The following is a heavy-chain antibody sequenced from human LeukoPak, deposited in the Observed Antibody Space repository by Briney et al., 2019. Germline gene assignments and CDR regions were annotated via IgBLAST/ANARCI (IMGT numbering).Heavy chain of an antibody. CDR1: GFTLSSYE. V-gene: IGHV3-48*03. D-gene: IGHD2-15*01. CDR3: ARTKLPCSGGSCYSSNWFDP. J-gene: IGHJ5*02. CDR2: ISSSGSTI. Sequence: GGSLRLSCAASGFTLSSYEMNWVRQAPGKGLERVSYISSSGSTIYYADSVKGRFTISRDNAKNSLYLQMNSLRAEDTAVYYCARTKLPCSGGSCYSSNWFDPWGQGTLVTVSS.